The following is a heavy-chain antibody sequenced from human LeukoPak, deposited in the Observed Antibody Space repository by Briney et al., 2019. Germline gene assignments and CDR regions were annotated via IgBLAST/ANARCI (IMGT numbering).Heavy chain of an antibody. V-gene: IGHV1-8*01. CDR1: GYTFTSYD. CDR2: MNPNSSNT. CDR3: ARGKFLNLYSSSWYIDY. J-gene: IGHJ4*02. D-gene: IGHD6-13*01. Sequence: ASVKVSCKASGYTFTSYDINWVRQATGQGLEWMGWMNPNSSNTGYAQKFQGRVTMTRNTSISTAYMELSSLRSEDTAVYYCARGKFLNLYSSSWYIDYWGQGTLVTVSS.